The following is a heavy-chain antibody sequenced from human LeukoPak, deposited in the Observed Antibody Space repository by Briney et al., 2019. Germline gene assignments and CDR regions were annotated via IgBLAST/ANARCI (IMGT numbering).Heavy chain of an antibody. CDR2: ISSSSSYI. V-gene: IGHV3-21*01. CDR1: GFTFSSYS. D-gene: IGHD6-13*01. CDR3: ARDRSRKYYYYGMDV. Sequence: GGSLRLSCAASGFTFSSYSMNWVRQAPGKGLGWVSSISSSSSYIYYADSVKGRFTISRDNSKNTLYLQMNSLRAEDTAVYYCARDRSRKYYYYGMDVWGQGTTVTVSS. J-gene: IGHJ6*02.